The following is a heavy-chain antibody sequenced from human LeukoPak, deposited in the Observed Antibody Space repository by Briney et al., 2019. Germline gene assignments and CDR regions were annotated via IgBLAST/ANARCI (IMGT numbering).Heavy chain of an antibody. D-gene: IGHD6-13*01. CDR2: IKWNSGSI. J-gene: IGHJ4*02. CDR3: AKDRYSSSQGNFDY. CDR1: GFTFDDYA. Sequence: GRSLRLSCAASGFTFDDYAMHWVRQAPGRGLGWVSGIKWNSGSIAYADSVKGRFTISRDNAKNSLYLQMNSLRDEDMAFYYCAKDRYSSSQGNFDYWGQGTLVTVSS. V-gene: IGHV3-9*03.